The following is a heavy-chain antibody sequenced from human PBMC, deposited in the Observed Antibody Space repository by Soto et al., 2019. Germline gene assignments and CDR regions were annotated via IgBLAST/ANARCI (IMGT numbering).Heavy chain of an antibody. J-gene: IGHJ4*02. CDR1: GGSFSGYY. V-gene: IGHV4-34*01. Sequence: SETLSFTCAVYGGSFSGYYWSWIRQPPGKGLEWIGEINHSGSTNYNPSLKSRVTISVDTSKNQFSLKLSSVTAADTAVYYCARAETNDYVWGSSYLSFDYWGQGTLVTVSS. D-gene: IGHD3-16*01. CDR2: INHSGST. CDR3: ARAETNDYVWGSSYLSFDY.